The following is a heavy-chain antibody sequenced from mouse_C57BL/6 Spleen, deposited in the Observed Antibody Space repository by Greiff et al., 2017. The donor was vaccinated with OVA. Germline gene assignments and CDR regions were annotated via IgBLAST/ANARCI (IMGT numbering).Heavy chain of an antibody. D-gene: IGHD1-1*01. Sequence: QVQLQQPGAELVKPGASVKLSCKASGYTFTSYWMHWVKQRPGQGLEWIGMIHPNSGSTNYNEKFKSKATLTVDKSSSTAYMPLSSLTSEDSAVYYGARERITTVVPDYWGQGTTLTVSS. CDR2: IHPNSGST. V-gene: IGHV1-64*01. CDR3: ARERITTVVPDY. J-gene: IGHJ2*01. CDR1: GYTFTSYW.